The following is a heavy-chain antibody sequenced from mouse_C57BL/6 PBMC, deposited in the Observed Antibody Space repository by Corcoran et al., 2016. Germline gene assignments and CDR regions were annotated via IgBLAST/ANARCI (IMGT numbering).Heavy chain of an antibody. Sequence: QIQLVQSGPELKKPGETVKISCKASGYTFTTYGMSWVKQAPGKGLKWMGWINTYSGVPTYADDFKGRFAFSLETSASTAYLQINNLKNEDTATYFCARSSSYYFDYWGQGTTLTVSS. D-gene: IGHD1-1*01. J-gene: IGHJ2*01. V-gene: IGHV9-3*01. CDR3: ARSSSYYFDY. CDR2: INTYSGVP. CDR1: GYTFTTYG.